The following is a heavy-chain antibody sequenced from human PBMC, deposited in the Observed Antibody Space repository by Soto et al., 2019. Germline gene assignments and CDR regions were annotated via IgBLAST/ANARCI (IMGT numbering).Heavy chain of an antibody. Sequence: SSETLSLTCTVSGGSISSSSYYWGWIRQPPGKGLEWIGSIYYSGSTYYNPSLKSRVTISVDTSKNQFSLKLSSVTAADTAVYYCVGYYDILTGSYKVDYWGQGTLVTVSS. CDR2: IYYSGST. V-gene: IGHV4-39*01. J-gene: IGHJ4*02. CDR3: VGYYDILTGSYKVDY. D-gene: IGHD3-9*01. CDR1: GGSISSSSYY.